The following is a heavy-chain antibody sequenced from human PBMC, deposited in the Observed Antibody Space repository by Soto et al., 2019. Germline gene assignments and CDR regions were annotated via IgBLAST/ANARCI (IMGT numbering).Heavy chain of an antibody. CDR3: ARVRVQQLIHYFDY. D-gene: IGHD6-13*01. J-gene: IGHJ4*02. V-gene: IGHV1-18*04. CDR1: GSTLTSYA. Sequence: ASVKFSSKASGSTLTSYAISWVPQALGQGLEWMGWISAYNGNTNYAQKLQGRVTMTTDTSASTAYMELRSLRSDDTAVYYCARVRVQQLIHYFDYWGQGTLVTVSS. CDR2: ISAYNGNT.